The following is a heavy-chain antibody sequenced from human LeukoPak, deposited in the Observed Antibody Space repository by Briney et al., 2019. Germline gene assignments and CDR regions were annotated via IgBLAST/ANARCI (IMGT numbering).Heavy chain of an antibody. J-gene: IGHJ4*02. Sequence: GGSLRPSCAASGFTFSSYGMHWVRQAPGKGLEWVAVISYDGSNKYYADSVKGRFTISRDNSKNTLYLQMNSLRAEDTAVYYCAKGGDCDYWGQGTLVTVSS. CDR1: GFTFSSYG. V-gene: IGHV3-30*18. D-gene: IGHD2-21*02. CDR2: ISYDGSNK. CDR3: AKGGDCDY.